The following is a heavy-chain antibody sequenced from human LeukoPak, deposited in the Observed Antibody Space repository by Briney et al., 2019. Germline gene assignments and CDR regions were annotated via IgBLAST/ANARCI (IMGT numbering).Heavy chain of an antibody. D-gene: IGHD1-26*01. V-gene: IGHV1-2*06. J-gene: IGHJ4*02. CDR2: INPNNGAT. CDR1: GYTFTGYY. CDR3: TRESGSYHGNDY. Sequence: ASVKVSCKASGYTFTGYYMHWVRQAPGQGLEWMGRINPNNGATNFAQKFQGRVTITGDTSISTAYMELSSLRSDDTAVYYCTRESGSYHGNDYWGQGTLVTVSS.